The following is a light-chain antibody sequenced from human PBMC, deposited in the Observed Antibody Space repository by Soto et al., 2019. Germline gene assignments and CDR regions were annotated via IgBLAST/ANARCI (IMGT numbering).Light chain of an antibody. CDR3: QQYGSAPRT. J-gene: IGKJ1*01. Sequence: EIVLTQSPGTLSLSPGERATLSCRASQSVSSSYLAWYQQKPGQAPRLLIYDASSRATGIPDRFSGSGSGTDFTLTSSRLEPEDCAVYYCQQYGSAPRTFGQGTKVEVK. CDR2: DAS. CDR1: QSVSSSY. V-gene: IGKV3-20*01.